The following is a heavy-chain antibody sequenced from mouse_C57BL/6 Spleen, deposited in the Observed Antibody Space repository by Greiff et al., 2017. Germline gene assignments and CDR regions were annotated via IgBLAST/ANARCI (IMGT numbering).Heavy chain of an antibody. Sequence: EVKLQESVAELVRPGASVKLSCTASGFNIKNTYMHWVKQRPEQGLEWIGRIDPANGNTKYAPKFQGKATITADTSSNTAYLQLSSLTSEDTAIYYCARGADYYGSSAAWFAYWGQGTLVTVSA. CDR1: GFNIKNTY. CDR2: IDPANGNT. CDR3: ARGADYYGSSAAWFAY. J-gene: IGHJ3*01. D-gene: IGHD1-1*01. V-gene: IGHV14-3*01.